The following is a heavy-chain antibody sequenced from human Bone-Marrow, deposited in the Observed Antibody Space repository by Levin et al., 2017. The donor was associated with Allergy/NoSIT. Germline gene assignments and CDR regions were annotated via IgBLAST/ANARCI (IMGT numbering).Heavy chain of an antibody. CDR1: GFTVSSNY. D-gene: IGHD6-13*01. Sequence: PGGSLRLSCAASGFTVSSNYMSWVRQAPGKGLEWVSIIHSGGTTYYADSVKGRFTISRDNSRNTLYLQINSLRAEDAAVYYCARIARDGYFDQWGQGTLVTVSS. CDR2: IHSGGTT. V-gene: IGHV3-53*01. CDR3: ARIARDGYFDQ. J-gene: IGHJ4*02.